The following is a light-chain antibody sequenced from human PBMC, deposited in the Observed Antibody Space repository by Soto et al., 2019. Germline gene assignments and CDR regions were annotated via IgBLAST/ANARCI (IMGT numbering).Light chain of an antibody. CDR3: QQYGSSPRT. CDR2: DAS. J-gene: IGKJ1*01. V-gene: IGKV3-20*01. Sequence: PGEKATLSCRASQSVSGSLGWYQQKPGQAPRLIIYDASVRATGIPARFSGSGSGTDFTLTISRLEPEDFAVYYCQQYGSSPRTFGQGTKVDI. CDR1: QSVSGS.